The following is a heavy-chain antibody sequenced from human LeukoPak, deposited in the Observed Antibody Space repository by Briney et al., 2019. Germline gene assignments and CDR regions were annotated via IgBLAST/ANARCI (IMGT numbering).Heavy chain of an antibody. CDR2: IYTSGST. D-gene: IGHD5-18*01. V-gene: IGHV4-4*07. J-gene: IGHJ4*02. CDR1: GGSISGYY. Sequence: SETLSLTCTVSGGSISGYYWNWIRQPAGKGLEWIGRIYTSGSTNYNPSLKSRVSMSVDTSKNPFSLKLFSVTAADTAVYYCARDLGGYNYGYSFDYWGQGTLVTVSS. CDR3: ARDLGGYNYGYSFDY.